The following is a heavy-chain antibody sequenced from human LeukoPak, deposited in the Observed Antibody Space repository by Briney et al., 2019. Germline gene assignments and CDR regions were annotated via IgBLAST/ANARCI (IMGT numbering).Heavy chain of an antibody. CDR1: GGSISSGSYY. V-gene: IGHV4-61*02. D-gene: IGHD2-21*02. J-gene: IGHJ3*02. CDR3: AREEGPYCGGDCDAFDI. CDR2: IYTSGST. Sequence: PSQTLSLTCTVSGGSISSGSYYWSWIRQPAGKGLEWIGRIYTSGSTNYNPSLKSRVTISVDTSKNQFSLKLSSVTAADTAMYYCAREEGPYCGGDCDAFDIWGQGTMVTVSS.